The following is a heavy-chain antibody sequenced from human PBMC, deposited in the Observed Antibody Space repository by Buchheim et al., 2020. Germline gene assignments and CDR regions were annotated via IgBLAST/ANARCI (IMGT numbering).Heavy chain of an antibody. Sequence: EVQVVESGGGLVKPGGSLRLSCAASGFTFSTSSMCWVRQAPGKGLEWVSFITSSGSHIYYADSVKGRFTISRDNPKNSLYLQMNSLRVEDTAVYYCARVSDGTGTRPIDYWGQGTL. V-gene: IGHV3-21*01. CDR3: ARVSDGTGTRPIDY. J-gene: IGHJ4*02. CDR1: GFTFSTSS. CDR2: ITSSGSHI. D-gene: IGHD3-10*01.